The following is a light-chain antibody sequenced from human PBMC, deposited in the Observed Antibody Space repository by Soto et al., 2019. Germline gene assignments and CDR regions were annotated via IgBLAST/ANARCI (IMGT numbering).Light chain of an antibody. CDR2: AAF. J-gene: IGKJ4*01. CDR1: EGIRGW. CDR3: QQANSFPLT. Sequence: GGTVTTTGRASEGIRGWFAWYQQKPGNEPKLLIYAAFTLQSGVPSRFSGSESGTDFTLTISSLKPENFATYYFQQANSFPLTCGVGTKVDIK. V-gene: IGKV1-12*01.